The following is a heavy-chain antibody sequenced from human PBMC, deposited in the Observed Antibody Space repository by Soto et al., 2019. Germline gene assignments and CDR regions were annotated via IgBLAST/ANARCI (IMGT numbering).Heavy chain of an antibody. CDR1: GGTFSSYA. CDR3: ARSPMVRGVTFNWFDP. Sequence: QVQLVQSGAEVKKPGSSVKVSCKASGGTFSSYAISWVRQAPGQGLEWMGGIIPIFGTANYAQKFQGRVTITAGESTSTAYMELSSLRSEDTAVYYCARSPMVRGVTFNWFDPWGQGTLVTVSS. D-gene: IGHD3-10*01. CDR2: IIPIFGTA. V-gene: IGHV1-69*01. J-gene: IGHJ5*02.